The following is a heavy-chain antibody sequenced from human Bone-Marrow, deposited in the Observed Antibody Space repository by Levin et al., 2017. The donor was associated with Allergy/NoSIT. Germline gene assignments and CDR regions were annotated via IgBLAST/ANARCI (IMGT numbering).Heavy chain of an antibody. CDR2: IIPSFGTP. CDR1: GGTFRNHA. V-gene: IGHV1-69*13. Sequence: ASVKVSCKSSGGTFRNHAFSWVRQAPGQGLEWMGGIIPSFGTPTYAQRFLGRLTITPDESTNPVYMELSSLKSDDTAVYYGSSRVGADSSLVNLDYWGQGTLVTVSS. J-gene: IGHJ4*02. D-gene: IGHD1-26*01. CDR3: SSRVGADSSLVNLDY.